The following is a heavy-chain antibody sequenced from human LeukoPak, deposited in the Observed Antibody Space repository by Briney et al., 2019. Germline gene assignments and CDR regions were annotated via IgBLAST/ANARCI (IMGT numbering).Heavy chain of an antibody. Sequence: PSQTLSLTCTVSGGSISSGSYYWSWIRQPAGKGLEWIGRIYTSGSTNHNPSLKSRVTISVDTSKNQFSLKLSSVTAADTAVYYCAREGVGYCSSTSCYTKSYYYYYMDVWGKGTTVTVSS. V-gene: IGHV4-61*02. CDR3: AREGVGYCSSTSCYTKSYYYYYMDV. D-gene: IGHD2-2*02. CDR2: IYTSGST. CDR1: GGSISSGSYY. J-gene: IGHJ6*03.